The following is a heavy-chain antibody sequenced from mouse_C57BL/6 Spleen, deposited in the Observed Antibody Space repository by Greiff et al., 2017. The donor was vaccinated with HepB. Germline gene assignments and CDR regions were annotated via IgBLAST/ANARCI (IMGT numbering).Heavy chain of an antibody. CDR1: GYTFTSYW. CDR2: IDPSDSET. J-gene: IGHJ1*03. Sequence: VQLQQPGAELVRPGSSVKLSCKASGYTFTSYWMHWVKQRPIQGLEWIGNIDPSDSETHYNQKFKDKATLTVDKSSSTAYMQLSSLTSEDSAVYYCARSGGSSHCYFDVWGTGTTVTVSS. V-gene: IGHV1-52*01. CDR3: ARSGGSSHCYFDV. D-gene: IGHD1-1*01.